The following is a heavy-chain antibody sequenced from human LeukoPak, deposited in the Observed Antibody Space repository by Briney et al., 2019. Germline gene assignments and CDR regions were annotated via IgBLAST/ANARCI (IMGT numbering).Heavy chain of an antibody. J-gene: IGHJ4*02. D-gene: IGHD1-26*01. CDR3: ARGPPYSGSYYIDY. CDR1: GGSVSSGSYY. Sequence: PSGTLSLTRTVSGGSVSSGSYYWSWIRQPPGKGLEWIGYIYYSANTNYNPSLKSRVTISVDTSKNQFSLKLSSVTAADTAVYYCARGPPYSGSYYIDYWGQGTLVTVSS. CDR2: IYYSANT. V-gene: IGHV4-61*01.